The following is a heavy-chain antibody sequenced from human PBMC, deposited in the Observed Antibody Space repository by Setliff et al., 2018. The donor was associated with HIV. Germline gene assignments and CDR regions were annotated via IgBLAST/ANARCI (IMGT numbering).Heavy chain of an antibody. Sequence: SETLSLTCAVYGASFSGYYWAWIRQSPGTGLEWIGEINHSGITNYNPTLKSRVTISTDTSKNQFSLRLNSVTAEDTAVYYCARDSGTTIGATGPGYWGQGTLVTVSS. V-gene: IGHV4-34*01. D-gene: IGHD1-26*01. CDR1: GASFSGYY. CDR3: ARDSGTTIGATGPGY. J-gene: IGHJ4*02. CDR2: INHSGIT.